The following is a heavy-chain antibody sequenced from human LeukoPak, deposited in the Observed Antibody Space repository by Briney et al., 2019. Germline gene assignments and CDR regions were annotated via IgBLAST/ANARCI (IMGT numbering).Heavy chain of an antibody. D-gene: IGHD6-13*01. V-gene: IGHV1-2*04. CDR1: GYTFTGYY. CDR2: INPNSGGT. Sequence: ASVKVSCKASGYTFTGYYMHCVRQAPGQGLEWMGWINPNSGGTNYAQKFQGWVTMTRDTSISTAYMELSRLRSDDTAVYYCARGGAAAGTEDRSNWFDPWGQGTLVTVSS. J-gene: IGHJ5*02. CDR3: ARGGAAAGTEDRSNWFDP.